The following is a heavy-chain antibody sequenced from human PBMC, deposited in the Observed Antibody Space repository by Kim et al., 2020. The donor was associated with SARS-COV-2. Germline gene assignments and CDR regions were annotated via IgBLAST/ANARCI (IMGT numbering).Heavy chain of an antibody. CDR3: ARDNVVVTATNYYYYGMDV. D-gene: IGHD2-21*02. V-gene: IGHV3-53*01. J-gene: IGHJ6*02. Sequence: GGSLRLSCAASGFTVSSNYMSWVRQAPGKGLEWVSVIYSGGSTYYADSVKGRFTISRDNSKNTLYLQMNSLRAEDTAVYYCARDNVVVTATNYYYYGMDVWGQGTTVTVSS. CDR1: GFTVSSNY. CDR2: IYSGGST.